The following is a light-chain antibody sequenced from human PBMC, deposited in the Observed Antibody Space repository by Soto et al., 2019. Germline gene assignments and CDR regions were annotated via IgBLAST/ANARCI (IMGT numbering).Light chain of an antibody. J-gene: IGKJ1*01. V-gene: IGKV1-17*01. CDR1: QSGLYSSNNKNY. CDR3: LQHNSYPWT. CDR2: AAS. Sequence: DIVMTQSPDSLAVSLGERATINCKSSQSGLYSSNNKNYLAWYQQKPGKAPKRLIYAASSLQSGVPSRFSGSGSGTEFTLTISSLQPEDFATYYCLQHNSYPWTFGQGTKVDIK.